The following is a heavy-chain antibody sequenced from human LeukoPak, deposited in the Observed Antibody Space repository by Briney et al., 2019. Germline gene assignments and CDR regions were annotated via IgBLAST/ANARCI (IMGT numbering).Heavy chain of an antibody. D-gene: IGHD3-9*01. CDR1: GFTFSSYA. Sequence: PGGSLRLSCAASGFTFSSYAMSWVRQAPGKGLEWVADIKQDGSEKYYVDSVKGRFTISRDNAKNSLYLQMNSLRAEDTAVYYCARDAGYFDGGWVDYWGQGTLVTVSS. V-gene: IGHV3-7*01. CDR2: IKQDGSEK. J-gene: IGHJ4*02. CDR3: ARDAGYFDGGWVDY.